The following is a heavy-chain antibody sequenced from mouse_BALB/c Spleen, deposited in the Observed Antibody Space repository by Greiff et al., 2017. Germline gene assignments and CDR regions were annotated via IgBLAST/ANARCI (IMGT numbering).Heavy chain of an antibody. CDR2: ISDGGSYT. V-gene: IGHV5-4*02. CDR3: ARDLGGSSYMDY. Sequence: EVMLVESGGGLVKPGGSLKLSCAASGFTFSDYYMYWVRQTPEKRLEWVATISDGGSYTYYPDSVKGRFTISRDNAKNNLYLQMSSLKSEDTAMYYCARDLGGSSYMDYWGQGTSVTVSS. D-gene: IGHD1-1*01. CDR1: GFTFSDYY. J-gene: IGHJ4*01.